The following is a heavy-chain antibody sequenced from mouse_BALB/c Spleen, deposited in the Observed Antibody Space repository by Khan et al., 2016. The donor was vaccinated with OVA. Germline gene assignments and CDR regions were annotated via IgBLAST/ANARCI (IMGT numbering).Heavy chain of an antibody. J-gene: IGHJ3*01. D-gene: IGHD4-1*01. CDR2: ISSCGDYT. CDR3: ASHLTGSFAY. CDR1: GFIFSSYS. V-gene: IGHV5-6*01. Sequence: EVELVESGGDLVKPGGSLKLSCAASGFIFSSYSMSWVRQTPDKRLEWVATISSCGDYTYYPDNVKGRFTISRDNAKNTLYLQMNSLESYDTAMYYCASHLTGSFAYWGQGTLVTVSA.